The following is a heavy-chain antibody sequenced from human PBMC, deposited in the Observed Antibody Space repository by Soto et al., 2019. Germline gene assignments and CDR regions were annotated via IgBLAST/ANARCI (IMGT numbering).Heavy chain of an antibody. J-gene: IGHJ4*02. CDR1: GGSIYRSGYY. CDR3: GKVLVGATGHTDSDS. V-gene: IGHV4-39*01. D-gene: IGHD2-15*01. CDR2: IDYNGVT. Sequence: SETLSLTCTVSGGSIYRSGYYWGWIRQPPGRGLEWIGNIDYNGVTYSNPSLKSRVTISRDTSKNQFPLKLTPVTAADTALYYCGKVLVGATGHTDSDSWGPGTLVTVSS.